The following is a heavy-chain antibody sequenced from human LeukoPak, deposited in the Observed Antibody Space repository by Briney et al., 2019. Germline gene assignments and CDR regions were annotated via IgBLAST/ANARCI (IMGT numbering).Heavy chain of an antibody. CDR1: GGSISSYY. D-gene: IGHD6-19*01. J-gene: IGHJ4*02. CDR3: ARDSRYSSGWFFDY. V-gene: IGHV4-59*01. CDR2: IYYTGTP. Sequence: PSETLSLTCTVSGGSISSYYGSWIRQSPGKGLEWIANIYYTGTPYYNPSLQSRVTISVDTSKNQFSLKLSSVTAADTAVYYCARDSRYSSGWFFDYWGQGTLVTVSS.